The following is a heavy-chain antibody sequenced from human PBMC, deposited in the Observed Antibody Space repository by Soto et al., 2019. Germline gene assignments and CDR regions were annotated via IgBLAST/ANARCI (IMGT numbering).Heavy chain of an antibody. V-gene: IGHV1-69*02. CDR2: IIPILGIA. CDR1: GGTFSSYI. CDR3: ASFPQTAIVGAAYFDY. D-gene: IGHD1-26*01. J-gene: IGHJ4*02. Sequence: QVQLVQSGAEVKKPGSSVKVSCKASGGTFSSYIISWVRQAPGQGLEWMGRIIPILGIANYAQKFQGRVTITADKPTSTAYMELSTLRSEATAVYYCASFPQTAIVGAAYFDYWGQGTLVTVSS.